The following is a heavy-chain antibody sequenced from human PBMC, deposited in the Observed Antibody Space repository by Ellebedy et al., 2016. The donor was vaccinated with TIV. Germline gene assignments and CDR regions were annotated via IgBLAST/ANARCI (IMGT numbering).Heavy chain of an antibody. CDR2: IKSNSGNT. J-gene: IGHJ4*02. D-gene: IGHD2-8*01. CDR1: GYTFTNYY. CDR3: ARTNSVDY. V-gene: IGHV1-46*01. Sequence: ASVKVSCRASGYTFTNYYLHWVRQAPGQGLEWMGIIKSNSGNTTYAQKFQGRVTMTRDTSTSTIYMELSSLRSEDTAVYYCARTNSVDYWGQGTLVTVSS.